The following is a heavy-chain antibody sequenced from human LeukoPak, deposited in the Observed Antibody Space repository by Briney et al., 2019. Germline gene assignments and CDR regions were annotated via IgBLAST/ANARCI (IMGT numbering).Heavy chain of an antibody. J-gene: IGHJ4*02. D-gene: IGHD4-23*01. V-gene: IGHV3-7*01. CDR2: MKPDGTEK. CDR1: GFTFSSYA. Sequence: PGRSLRLSCAASGFTFSSYAMHWVRQAPGEGLEWVAHMKPDGTEKYYLGSVKGRFTISRDNAKNSLYLQMNSLRPEDTAVYYCARDAGYGNWVVDYWGQGTLVTVSS. CDR3: ARDAGYGNWVVDY.